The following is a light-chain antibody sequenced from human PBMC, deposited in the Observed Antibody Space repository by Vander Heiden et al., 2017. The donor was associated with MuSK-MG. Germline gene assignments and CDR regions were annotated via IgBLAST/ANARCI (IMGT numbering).Light chain of an antibody. Sequence: DIAMTQSPDSLAVSLGERATINCKSSQSVLYSSNNKNYLAWYQQKPGQPPKLLIYWASTRESGVPDRFSGSGSGTDFTLTISSLQAEDVAVYYCQQYYNPPRTFGQGTKVEI. J-gene: IGKJ1*01. CDR3: QQYYNPPRT. V-gene: IGKV4-1*01. CDR2: WAS. CDR1: QSVLYSSNNKNY.